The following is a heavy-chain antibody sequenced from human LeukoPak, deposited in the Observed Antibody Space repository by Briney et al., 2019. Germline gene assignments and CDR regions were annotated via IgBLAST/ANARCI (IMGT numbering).Heavy chain of an antibody. V-gene: IGHV3-23*01. CDR1: GSTFSSYG. CDR3: AKDPYYTSGSHDD. J-gene: IGHJ4*02. CDR2: ISGSGSGT. D-gene: IGHD3-10*01. Sequence: GGSLRLSCAASGSTFSSYGMSWVRQAPGKGLEWVSGISGSGSGTYYADSVRGRFTISRDNSKSTLYLQMNSLRAEDAAVYYCAKDPYYTSGSHDDWGQGTLVTVSS.